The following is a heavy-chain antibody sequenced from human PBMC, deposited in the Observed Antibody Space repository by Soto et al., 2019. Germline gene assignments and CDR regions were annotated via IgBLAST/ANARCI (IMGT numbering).Heavy chain of an antibody. CDR2: ISSSSSSI. V-gene: IGHV3-48*02. D-gene: IGHD6-19*01. CDR1: GFTFSSYS. CDR3: ARTRTSSIAVSGYAFEI. Sequence: WGSLRLSCAASGFTFSSYSMVWVRQAPGKGLEWVSYISSSSSSIYYADSVKGRFTISRDNAKNSLYLQMNSLRDEDTAMYYCARTRTSSIAVSGYAFEIWGQGTTVTV. J-gene: IGHJ3*02.